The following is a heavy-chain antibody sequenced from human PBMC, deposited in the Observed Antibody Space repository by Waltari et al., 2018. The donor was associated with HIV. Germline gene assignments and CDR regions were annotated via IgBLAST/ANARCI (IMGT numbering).Heavy chain of an antibody. CDR3: RTSSDYGDPPVDY. J-gene: IGHJ4*02. CDR1: GFTLSNAW. V-gene: IGHV3-15*01. CDR2: IKSKSDGGTT. Sequence: EVQLVESGGGLVKPGGSLRLSGAASGFTLSNAWMSWVRQAPGKGLEWVGRIKSKSDGGTTYAAPVKGRFIISRNDSKNMLYLQMKSLKTEDTAVYYCRTSSDYGDPPVDYWGQGTLVTVSS. D-gene: IGHD4-17*01.